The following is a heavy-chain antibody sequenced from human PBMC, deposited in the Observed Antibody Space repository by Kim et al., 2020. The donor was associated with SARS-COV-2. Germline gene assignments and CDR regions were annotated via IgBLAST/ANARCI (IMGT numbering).Heavy chain of an antibody. D-gene: IGHD2-15*01. V-gene: IGHV2-5*01. Sequence: RYSPSLRSRLTITKDTSKHQVVLTVTNMDPMDTGTYYCAHRRKAAIGCFDYWGQGTLVTVSS. J-gene: IGHJ4*01. CDR3: AHRRKAAIGCFDY.